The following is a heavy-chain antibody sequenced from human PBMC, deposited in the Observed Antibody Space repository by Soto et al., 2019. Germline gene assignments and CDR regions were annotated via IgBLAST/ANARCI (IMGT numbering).Heavy chain of an antibody. CDR2: ISAYNGDT. CDR1: GYSFSTYG. CDR3: AIGRGPFLSDF. D-gene: IGHD1-26*01. V-gene: IGHV1-18*01. J-gene: IGHJ4*02. Sequence: GASVKGSCKAFGYSFSTYGITWVRQAPGQGLEWMGWISAYNGDTNYAQILQGRVTMTTDTSTSTAYMELRSLRSDDTAVYFCAIGRGPFLSDFSGQGVLLSFSS.